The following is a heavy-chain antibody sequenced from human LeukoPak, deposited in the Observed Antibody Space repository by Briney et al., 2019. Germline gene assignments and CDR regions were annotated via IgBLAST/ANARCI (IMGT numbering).Heavy chain of an antibody. CDR3: ARDYYDSSGYYYVFAY. V-gene: IGHV1-18*01. CDR1: DYTFTKYG. Sequence: ASVKVSCKASDYTFTKYGISWVRQAPGQGLEWMGWISAYNGNTNQAQKLQGRVTMTTDTSTRTAYMELRSLRSDDTAVYYCARDYYDSSGYYYVFAYWGQGTLVTVSS. D-gene: IGHD3-22*01. J-gene: IGHJ4*02. CDR2: ISAYNGNT.